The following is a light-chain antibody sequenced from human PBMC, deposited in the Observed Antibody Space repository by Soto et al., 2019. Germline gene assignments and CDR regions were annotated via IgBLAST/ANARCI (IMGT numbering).Light chain of an antibody. CDR1: SGHSSYA. CDR3: QTWGADSVI. V-gene: IGLV4-69*01. Sequence: QPVLTQSPSASASLGASVKLTCTLSSGHSSYAIAWHQQQPEKGPRFLMKLNSDGSHSKGDGISDRFSGSSSGAERYLTISSLQSEDEADYYCQTWGADSVIFGGGTKL. J-gene: IGLJ2*01. CDR2: LNSDGSH.